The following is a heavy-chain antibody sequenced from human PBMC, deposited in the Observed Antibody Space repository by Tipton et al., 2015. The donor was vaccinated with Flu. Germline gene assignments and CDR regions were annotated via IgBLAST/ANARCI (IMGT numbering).Heavy chain of an antibody. D-gene: IGHD3-10*01. CDR2: IYHNGDT. CDR1: GGSIRTSGFY. V-gene: IGHV4-31*03. Sequence: SLTCTVSGGSIRTSGFYWSWIRQLPGKGLEWIGYIYHNGDTHHNPSLKSRISISVDTSKNQFSLRLNSVTAADTAVYYCARDRGFSNWFDPWGQGTLVTVSS. CDR3: ARDRGFSNWFDP. J-gene: IGHJ5*02.